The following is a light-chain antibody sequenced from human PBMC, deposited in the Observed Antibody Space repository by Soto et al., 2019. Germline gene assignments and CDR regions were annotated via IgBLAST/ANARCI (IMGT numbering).Light chain of an antibody. J-gene: IGKJ2*01. Sequence: EIVLTQSPGTLSLSPGERATLSCRASQSVRSDYLAWYQQKPGQAPRLHIYGASTRATGIPDRFTGSGSGTDFTLTISRLEPEDFAVYYCQQYNNWPYTFGQGTKLEIK. CDR1: QSVRSDY. CDR3: QQYNNWPYT. V-gene: IGKV3-20*01. CDR2: GAS.